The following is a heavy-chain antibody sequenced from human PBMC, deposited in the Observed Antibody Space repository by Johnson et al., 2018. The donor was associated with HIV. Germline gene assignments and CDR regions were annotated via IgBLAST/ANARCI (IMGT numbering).Heavy chain of an antibody. D-gene: IGHD6-13*01. Sequence: VQLGECGGGLVQPWGSLRLSCAASGFTFSSYAMTWVRQAPGKGLEWVSSISGSGGTTYYADSVTGRFTISRDNSKNTLYLQMNSLRAEDTAVYYCAKVPSSSWTSRPIWGQGTMVTVSS. J-gene: IGHJ3*02. CDR2: ISGSGGTT. CDR1: GFTFSSYA. CDR3: AKVPSSSWTSRPI. V-gene: IGHV3-23*04.